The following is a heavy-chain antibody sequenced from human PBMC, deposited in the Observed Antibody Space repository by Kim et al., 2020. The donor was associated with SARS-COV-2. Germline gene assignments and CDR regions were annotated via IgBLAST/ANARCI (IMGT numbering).Heavy chain of an antibody. Sequence: GGSLRLSCAASGFTFSSYWMSWVRQAPGKGLEWVANIKQDGSEKYYVDSVKGRFTISRDNAKNSLYLQMNSLRAEDTAVYYCARDEDKRYFDWLSTEPGGPSAHYYGMDVWGQGTTVTVSS. D-gene: IGHD3-9*01. CDR1: GFTFSSYW. V-gene: IGHV3-7*01. J-gene: IGHJ6*02. CDR2: IKQDGSEK. CDR3: ARDEDKRYFDWLSTEPGGPSAHYYGMDV.